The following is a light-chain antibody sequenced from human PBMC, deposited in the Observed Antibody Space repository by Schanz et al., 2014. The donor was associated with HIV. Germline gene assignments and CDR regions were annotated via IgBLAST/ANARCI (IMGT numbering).Light chain of an antibody. CDR1: QTVSNN. CDR3: QQRSNWPPT. CDR2: GAS. V-gene: IGKV3-15*01. J-gene: IGKJ3*01. Sequence: EIVMTQSPGTLSVSPGERATLSCRASQTVSNNLAWYQQKPGQAPRLLIYGASTRVTGIPARFSGSGSGTQFLLSISRLQSDDLAVYYWQQRSNWPPTFGPGTKVEIK.